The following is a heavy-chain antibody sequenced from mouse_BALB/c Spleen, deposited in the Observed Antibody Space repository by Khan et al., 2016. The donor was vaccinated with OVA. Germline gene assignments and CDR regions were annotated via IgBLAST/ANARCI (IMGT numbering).Heavy chain of an antibody. Sequence: VQLEESGPGLVAPSQSLSITCTVSGFSLTTYGVHWVRQPPGKGLEWLVVIWSDGSTNYNSALKSRLSISKDNSKSQVFLKMNSLQTDDTAMYYCARWFDGYSSLYAMDYWGQGTSVTVSS. J-gene: IGHJ4*01. CDR1: GFSLTTYG. D-gene: IGHD2-3*01. CDR2: IWSDGST. V-gene: IGHV2-6*02. CDR3: ARWFDGYSSLYAMDY.